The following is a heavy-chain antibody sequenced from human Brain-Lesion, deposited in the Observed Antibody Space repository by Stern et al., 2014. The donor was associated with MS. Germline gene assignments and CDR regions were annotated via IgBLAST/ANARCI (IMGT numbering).Heavy chain of an antibody. J-gene: IGHJ6*02. CDR2: LNTNTGGT. Sequence: VQLVQSGAEVKKPGASVKVSCKTSGYIFTGYYIHWVRQAPGQGLEWMAWLNTNTGGTQYAQKFQGRVTMSRDTSISTAYVELSSLTSDDTAVYYCARDQRGITIFGVVTDYYYLGMDVWGQGTTVTVSS. V-gene: IGHV1-2*02. CDR1: GYIFTGYY. D-gene: IGHD3-3*01. CDR3: ARDQRGITIFGVVTDYYYLGMDV.